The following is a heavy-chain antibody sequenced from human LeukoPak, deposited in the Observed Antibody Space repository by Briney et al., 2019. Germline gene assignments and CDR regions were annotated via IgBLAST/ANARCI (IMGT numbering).Heavy chain of an antibody. J-gene: IGHJ4*02. CDR2: ISGSGGST. CDR1: GFTFSSYA. D-gene: IGHD6-13*01. CDR3: AKYYSSSWHLFDY. Sequence: GGSLRLSCAASGFTFSSYAMSWVRQAPGKGLEWVSAISGSGGSTYYADSVKGRFTISRDNSKHTLYLQMNSLRAEDTAVYYCAKYYSSSWHLFDYWGQGTLVTVSS. V-gene: IGHV3-23*01.